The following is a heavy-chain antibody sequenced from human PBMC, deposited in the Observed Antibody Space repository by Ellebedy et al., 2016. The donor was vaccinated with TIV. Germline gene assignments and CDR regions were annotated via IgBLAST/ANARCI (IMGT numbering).Heavy chain of an antibody. Sequence: GGSLRLXXAASGFTFSSYSMNWVRQAPGKGLEWVSYISSSSSTTYYADSVKGRFTISRDNSKNTLYPQMNSLRAEDTAVYYCARGYSSGWGLDYWGQGTLVTVSS. CDR2: ISSSSSTT. CDR3: ARGYSSGWGLDY. V-gene: IGHV3-48*01. CDR1: GFTFSSYS. J-gene: IGHJ4*02. D-gene: IGHD6-19*01.